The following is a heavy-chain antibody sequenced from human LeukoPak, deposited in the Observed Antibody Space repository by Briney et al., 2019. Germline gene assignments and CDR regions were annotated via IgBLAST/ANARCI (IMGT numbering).Heavy chain of an antibody. CDR3: AREADYYDSSGLMDY. D-gene: IGHD3-22*01. Sequence: GSLRLSCAASGFTFSSYYWSWIRQPPGKGLEWIGYIYYSGSTNYNPSLKSRVTISVDASKNQFSLKLSSVTAADTAVYYCAREADYYDSSGLMDYWGQGPLVTVSS. CDR1: GFTFSSYY. J-gene: IGHJ4*02. V-gene: IGHV4-59*01. CDR2: IYYSGST.